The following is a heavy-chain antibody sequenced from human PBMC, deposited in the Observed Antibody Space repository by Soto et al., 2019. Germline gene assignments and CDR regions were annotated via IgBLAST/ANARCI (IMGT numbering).Heavy chain of an antibody. J-gene: IGHJ4*02. Sequence: EVQLLESGGGLVQPGGSLRLSCAASGFTFSSYAMSWVRQAPGKGLEWVSAISGSGGSTYYADSVKGRFTISRDNSKNTLYLQMNSLRAEDTAVYYCAKLNPDDIVVVVDSYFDYWGQGTLVTVSS. D-gene: IGHD2-15*01. CDR1: GFTFSSYA. V-gene: IGHV3-23*01. CDR2: ISGSGGST. CDR3: AKLNPDDIVVVVDSYFDY.